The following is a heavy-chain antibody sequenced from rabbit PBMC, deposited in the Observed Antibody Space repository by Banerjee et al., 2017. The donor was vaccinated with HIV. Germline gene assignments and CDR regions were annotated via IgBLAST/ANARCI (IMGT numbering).Heavy chain of an antibody. CDR1: GFSFSSGYD. J-gene: IGHJ3*01. V-gene: IGHV1S45*01. CDR3: ARDLAGVIGWNFGL. Sequence: QEQVVESGGGLVTLGGSLTLTCTASGFSFSSGYDMCWVRQAPGKGLEWIGCIYSSSGSTDYASWVNGRFTISLDNAQNTVFLQMTSLTAADTATYFCARDLAGVIGWNFGLWGQGTLVTVS. D-gene: IGHD4-1*01. CDR2: IYSSSGST.